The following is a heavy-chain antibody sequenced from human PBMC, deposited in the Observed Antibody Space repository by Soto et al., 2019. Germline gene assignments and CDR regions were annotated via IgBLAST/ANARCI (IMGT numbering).Heavy chain of an antibody. D-gene: IGHD3-9*01. Sequence: QVQLVESGGDVVQPGRSLRLSCAASGFTFNNYGMPWVSQAPGKGLAWVAIIWYDGSYKKYVDSVKGRFTISRDNSKTTLYLEMHSLRAEDTAVYYCARDGRITRFFNPVHRSAPYYLDVWGKGTTVTVPS. CDR2: IWYDGSYK. CDR1: GFTFNNYG. V-gene: IGHV3-33*01. CDR3: ARDGRITRFFNPVHRSAPYYLDV. J-gene: IGHJ6*03.